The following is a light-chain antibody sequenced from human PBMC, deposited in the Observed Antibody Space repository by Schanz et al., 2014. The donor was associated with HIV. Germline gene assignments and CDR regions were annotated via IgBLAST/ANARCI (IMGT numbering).Light chain of an antibody. Sequence: EIVLTQSPGTLSLSPGERATLSCRASQSVSTTYVAWYQHKPGQTPRLLIYGTSIRATGIPDRFSGSGSATDFTLTISRLDPDDFAVYYCHQCGPSPCSFGQGTKLEI. J-gene: IGKJ2*02. CDR2: GTS. CDR3: HQCGPSPCS. CDR1: QSVSTTY. V-gene: IGKV3-20*01.